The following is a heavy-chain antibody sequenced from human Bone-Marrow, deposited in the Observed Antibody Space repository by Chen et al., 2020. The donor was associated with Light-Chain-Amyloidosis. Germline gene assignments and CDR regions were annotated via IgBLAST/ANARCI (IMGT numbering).Heavy chain of an antibody. J-gene: IGHJ4*02. CDR1: GYTFPNYW. V-gene: IGHV5-51*01. CDR3: ARRRDGYNFDY. Sequence: EVQLEQSGPEVKKPGESLKISCKGSGYTFPNYWIGWVRQMPGKGLEWIGVIYPDDSDARYRPSFEGQVTISADKSITTAYLQWRSLKASDTAMYYCARRRDGYNFDYWGQGTLVTVSS. D-gene: IGHD5-12*01. CDR2: IYPDDSDA.